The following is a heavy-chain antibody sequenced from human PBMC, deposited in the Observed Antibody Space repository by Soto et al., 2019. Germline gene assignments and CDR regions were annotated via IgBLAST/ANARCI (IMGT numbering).Heavy chain of an antibody. D-gene: IGHD3-3*01. V-gene: IGHV3-11*01. J-gene: IGHJ4*01. Sequence: VQLVESGGDLVKPGGSLRLSCAASGYTFSDYYMSWIRQAPGKGLEWISYIDTSGTKIYYADSVKGRFTITRDNAKNSLYLEMNSLRDEDTAVYYCASHYDMWSGYLSPVDYWGHGTLVTVSS. CDR1: GYTFSDYY. CDR2: IDTSGTKI. CDR3: ASHYDMWSGYLSPVDY.